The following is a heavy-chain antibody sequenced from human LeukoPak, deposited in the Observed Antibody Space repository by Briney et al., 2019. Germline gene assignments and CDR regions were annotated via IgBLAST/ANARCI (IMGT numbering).Heavy chain of an antibody. D-gene: IGHD2-2*01. CDR1: GYSFTSYW. V-gene: IGHV5-51*01. J-gene: IGHJ3*02. Sequence: GESLKISSKGSGYSFTSYWLGLVRQIPGKGQEWMWIIYPGDSDTRYSQSFQGQVTISADKSISTAYLQWSSLKASDTAMYYCARPRGRAYCSSTSCSDAFDIWGQGTMVTVSS. CDR2: IYPGDSDT. CDR3: ARPRGRAYCSSTSCSDAFDI.